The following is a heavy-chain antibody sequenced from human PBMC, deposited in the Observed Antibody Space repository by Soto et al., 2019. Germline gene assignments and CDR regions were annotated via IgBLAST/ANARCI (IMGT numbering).Heavy chain of an antibody. V-gene: IGHV3-53*04. CDR2: IYTDDST. CDR3: KKAGYYYDSSGYCYGGFDP. CDR1: GFTVSSNY. Sequence: SGGSLRLSCAASGFTVSSNYMSWVRQAPGKGLEWLSVIYTDDSTYYADSVKGRFTISRHNSKNTLYLQMNSLRAEDTAVYYCKKAGYYYDSSGYCYGGFDPWGQGTLVTVSS. J-gene: IGHJ5*02. D-gene: IGHD3-22*01.